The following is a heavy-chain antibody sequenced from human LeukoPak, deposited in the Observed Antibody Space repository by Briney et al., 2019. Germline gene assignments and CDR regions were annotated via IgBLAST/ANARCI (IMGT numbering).Heavy chain of an antibody. V-gene: IGHV1-69*05. Sequence: GASVKVSCKASGGTFSSYAISWVRQAPGQGLEWMGGIIPIFGTANYAQKFQGRVTITTDESTSTAYMELSSLRSEDTAVYFCAREDDSSGYGFDPWGQGTLVTVSS. J-gene: IGHJ5*02. CDR2: IIPIFGTA. CDR1: GGTFSSYA. D-gene: IGHD3-22*01. CDR3: AREDDSSGYGFDP.